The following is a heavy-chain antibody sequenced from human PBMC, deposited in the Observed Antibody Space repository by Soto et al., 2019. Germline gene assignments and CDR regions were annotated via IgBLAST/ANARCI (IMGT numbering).Heavy chain of an antibody. CDR2: INRDGSRT. J-gene: IGHJ6*02. D-gene: IGHD1-26*01. CDR3: ARGGSGSYGDYYGMDV. CDR1: GFTFSNYW. V-gene: IGHV3-74*02. Sequence: EVQLAESGGGLVQPGGSLRLSCAASGFTFSNYWIHWVRQAPGKGLVWVSRINRDGSRTDYADSVKGRFTISRDNAKNTLYQQMNSLGAEDTAVYYCARGGSGSYGDYYGMDVWGQGTTVTVSS.